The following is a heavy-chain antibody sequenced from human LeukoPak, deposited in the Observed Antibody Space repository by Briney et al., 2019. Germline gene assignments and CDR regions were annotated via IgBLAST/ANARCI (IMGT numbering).Heavy chain of an antibody. CDR3: ARGGGLPHGFDI. J-gene: IGHJ3*02. CDR1: GGSISRYY. Sequence: KPSETLSLTCTVSGGSISRYYWSWIRQPPGKGLEWIGYIYYSGSTNYNPSLKSRVTISVDTSKNQLSLNLNSVTAADTAVYYCARGGGLPHGFDIWGQGTMVTVSS. V-gene: IGHV4-59*01. CDR2: IYYSGST. D-gene: IGHD1-26*01.